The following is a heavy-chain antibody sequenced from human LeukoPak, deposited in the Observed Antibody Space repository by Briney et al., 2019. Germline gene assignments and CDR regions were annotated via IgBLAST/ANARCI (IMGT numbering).Heavy chain of an antibody. CDR1: GGSSSGYY. Sequence: SETLSLTCAVYGGSSSGYYWSWIRQPPGKGLEWIGEINHSGSTNYNPSLKSRVTISVDTSKNQFSLKLSSVTAADTAVYYCARSLGYSSGWYPPYYYYYYMDVWGKGTTVTVSS. D-gene: IGHD6-19*01. CDR2: INHSGST. J-gene: IGHJ6*03. CDR3: ARSLGYSSGWYPPYYYYYYMDV. V-gene: IGHV4-34*01.